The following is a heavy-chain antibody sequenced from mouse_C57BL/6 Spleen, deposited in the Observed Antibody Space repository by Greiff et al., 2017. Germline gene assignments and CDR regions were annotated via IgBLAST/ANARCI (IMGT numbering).Heavy chain of an antibody. Sequence: QVQLQQSGPELVKPGASVKLSCKASGYTFTSYDINWVKQRPGQGLEWIGWIYPRDGSTKYNQKFKGKATLTVDTSSSTAYMELHSLTSEDSAVYCCARVGGSAWFAYWGQGTLVTVSA. CDR3: ARVGGSAWFAY. J-gene: IGHJ3*01. D-gene: IGHD3-1*01. CDR1: GYTFTSYD. V-gene: IGHV1-85*01. CDR2: IYPRDGST.